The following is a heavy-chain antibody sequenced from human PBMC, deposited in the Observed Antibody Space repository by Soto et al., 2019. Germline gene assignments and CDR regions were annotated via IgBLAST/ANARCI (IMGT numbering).Heavy chain of an antibody. J-gene: IGHJ5*02. D-gene: IGHD6-13*01. Sequence: PGGSLRLSCAASGFTFSSYAMSWVRQAPGKGLEWVSAISGSGGSTYYADSVKGRFTISRDNSKNTLYLQMNSLRAEDTAVYYCARSIAAAGRFDPWGQGTLVTVSS. CDR2: ISGSGGST. CDR3: ARSIAAAGRFDP. CDR1: GFTFSSYA. V-gene: IGHV3-23*01.